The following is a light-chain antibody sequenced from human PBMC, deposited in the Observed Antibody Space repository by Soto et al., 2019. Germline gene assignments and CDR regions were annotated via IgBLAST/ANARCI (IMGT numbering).Light chain of an antibody. CDR3: QTWGTGNVV. CDR2: LNSDGSH. CDR1: SGHSSYA. J-gene: IGLJ2*01. Sequence: QLVLTQSPSASASLGASVKLTCTLSSGHSSYAIAWHQQQPEKGPRYLMKLNSDGSHSKGDGIPDRFSGSSSGAERYLTISSLQSEDEADYYCQTWGTGNVVFGGGIKVTVL. V-gene: IGLV4-69*01.